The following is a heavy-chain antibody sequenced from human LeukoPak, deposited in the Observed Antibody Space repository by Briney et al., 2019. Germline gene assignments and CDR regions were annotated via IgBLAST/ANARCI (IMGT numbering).Heavy chain of an antibody. D-gene: IGHD3-16*01. CDR1: GGSISGYY. CDR2: LYYSGST. Sequence: SETLSLTCTVSGGSISGYYYTWIRQPPGKDLEWIGYLYYSGSTNYHPSLKSRVTIFLDTSMKQFSLDLRSVTAADAAVYFCVYGPNHYYFDHWGQGTLVTVSS. CDR3: VYGPNHYYFDH. V-gene: IGHV4-59*01. J-gene: IGHJ4*02.